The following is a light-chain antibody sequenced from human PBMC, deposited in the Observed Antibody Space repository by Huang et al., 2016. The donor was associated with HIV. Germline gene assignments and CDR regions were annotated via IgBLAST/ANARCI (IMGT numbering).Light chain of an antibody. Sequence: DIQMTQSPSSLSASVGDSVTITCRASQGISNSLAWYQQKPGKAPKLLLYSTSRLERGVPSRFIGSVSGTVYTLTLSRLQPEDCAVYHCQQYYSSPPTFGQGTKVEIK. CDR3: QQYYSSPPT. J-gene: IGKJ1*01. V-gene: IGKV1-NL1*01. CDR1: QGISNS. CDR2: STS.